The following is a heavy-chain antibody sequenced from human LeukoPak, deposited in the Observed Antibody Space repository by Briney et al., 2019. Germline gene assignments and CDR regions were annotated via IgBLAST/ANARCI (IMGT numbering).Heavy chain of an antibody. CDR3: ARGLPALDY. CDR1: GGSISSYY. V-gene: IGHV4-59*12. CDR2: IYYSGST. J-gene: IGHJ4*02. Sequence: PSETLSLTCTVSGGSISSYYWSWIRQPPGKGLEWIGYIYYSGSTNYNPSLKSRVTISVDTSKNQFSLKLSSVTAADTAVYYCARGLPALDYWGQGTLVTVSS. D-gene: IGHD2-2*01.